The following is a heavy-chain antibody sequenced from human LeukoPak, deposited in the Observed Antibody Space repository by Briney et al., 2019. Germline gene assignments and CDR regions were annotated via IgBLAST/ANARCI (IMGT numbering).Heavy chain of an antibody. Sequence: GGSLRLSCAASGFTFSNYGMNWVRQAPGKGLEWVSSISSSSSYIYYADSVKGRFTISRDNAKNSLYLQMNSLRAEDTAVYYCAKDSAVVVPAATDAFDIWGQGTMVTVSS. V-gene: IGHV3-21*01. CDR2: ISSSSSYI. J-gene: IGHJ3*02. CDR1: GFTFSNYG. CDR3: AKDSAVVVPAATDAFDI. D-gene: IGHD2-2*01.